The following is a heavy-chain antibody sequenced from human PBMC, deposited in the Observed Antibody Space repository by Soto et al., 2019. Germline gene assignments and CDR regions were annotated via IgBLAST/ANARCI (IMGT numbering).Heavy chain of an antibody. D-gene: IGHD6-19*01. CDR3: ASCWVAVNWFDP. CDR1: GYSISSGYY. J-gene: IGHJ5*02. CDR2: IYHSGST. V-gene: IGHV4-38-2*01. Sequence: SETLSLTCAVSGYSISSGYYWGWIRQPPGKGLEWIGSIYHSGSTYYNPSLKSRVTISVDTSKNQFSLKLSSVTAADTAVYYCASCWVAVNWFDPWGQGTLVTVSS.